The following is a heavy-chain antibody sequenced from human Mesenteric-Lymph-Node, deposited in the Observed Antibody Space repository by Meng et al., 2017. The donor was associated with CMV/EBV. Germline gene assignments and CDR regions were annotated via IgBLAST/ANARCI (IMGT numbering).Heavy chain of an antibody. D-gene: IGHD4-23*01. J-gene: IGHJ4*02. V-gene: IGHV3-30-3*02. CDR3: AKLTFGGNPINGVFDL. CDR1: GFTFSSYA. CDR2: ISYDGSNK. Sequence: GESLKISCAASGFTFSSYAMHWVRQAPGKGLEWVAVISYDGSNKYYADSVKGRFTISRDNSKNTLYLQMNSLRAEDTAVYYCAKLTFGGNPINGVFDLWGQGTLVTVSS.